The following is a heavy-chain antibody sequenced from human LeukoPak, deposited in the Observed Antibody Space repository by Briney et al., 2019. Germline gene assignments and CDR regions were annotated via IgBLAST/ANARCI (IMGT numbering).Heavy chain of an antibody. Sequence: SETLSLTCTVSGGSISSHYWSWIRQPPGKGLEWIGYIYYSGRTNYNPSLKSRVTISVDTSKNQFSLKLSSVTAADTAVYYCARGDWGYCSGGSCPNWFDPWGQGTLVTVSS. CDR2: IYYSGRT. CDR3: ARGDWGYCSGGSCPNWFDP. D-gene: IGHD2-15*01. J-gene: IGHJ5*02. V-gene: IGHV4-59*11. CDR1: GGSISSHY.